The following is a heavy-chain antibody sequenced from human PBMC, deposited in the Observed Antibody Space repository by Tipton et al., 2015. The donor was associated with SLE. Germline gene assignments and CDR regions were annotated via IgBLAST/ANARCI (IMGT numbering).Heavy chain of an antibody. CDR3: ARGLYYYYGMDV. J-gene: IGHJ6*02. CDR2: IYYSGST. V-gene: IGHV4-61*10. CDR1: GGSISSGSYY. Sequence: TLSLTCTVSGGSISSGSYYWSWIRQPAGKGLEWIGRIYYSGSTNYNPSLKSRVTISVETSKNQFSLKLTSVTAADTAVYYCARGLYYYYGMDVWGQGTTVTVSS.